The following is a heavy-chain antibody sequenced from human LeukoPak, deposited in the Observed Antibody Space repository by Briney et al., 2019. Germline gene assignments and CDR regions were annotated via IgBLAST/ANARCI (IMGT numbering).Heavy chain of an antibody. V-gene: IGHV4-59*01. Sequence: KPSETLSLTCTVSGGSISSYYWSWIRQPPGKGLEWIGYIYYSGSTNYNPSLKSRVTISVDTSKNQFSLKLSSVTAADTAVYYCARVAYYDFWSGYATGNNWFDPWGQGTLVTVSS. CDR3: ARVAYYDFWSGYATGNNWFDP. CDR1: GGSISSYY. J-gene: IGHJ5*02. CDR2: IYYSGST. D-gene: IGHD3-3*01.